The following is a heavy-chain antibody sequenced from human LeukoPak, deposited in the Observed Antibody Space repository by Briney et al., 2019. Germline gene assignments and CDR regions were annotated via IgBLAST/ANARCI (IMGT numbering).Heavy chain of an antibody. CDR3: TRLLRTMWELPYY. CDR2: INPSGGST. J-gene: IGHJ4*02. D-gene: IGHD1-26*01. CDR1: GYTFTSYY. V-gene: IGHV1-46*01. Sequence: ASVKVSCKASGYTFTSYYMHWVRQAPGQGLEWMGIINPSGGSTSYAQKFQGRVTMTRDMSTSTVYMELSSLRSEDTAVYYCTRLLRTMWELPYYWGQGTLVTVSS.